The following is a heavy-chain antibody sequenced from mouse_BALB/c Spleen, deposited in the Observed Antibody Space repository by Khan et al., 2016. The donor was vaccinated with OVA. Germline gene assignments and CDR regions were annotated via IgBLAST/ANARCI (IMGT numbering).Heavy chain of an antibody. CDR3: ARGNWALFAY. Sequence: VQLKESGGGLVQPGGSRKISCAASGFPFSSFGMHWVRPALETGLEWVASISSDSYTIYYADTVKGRFTISRANPRKTLFLRMTSLGSEDTAMYYCARGNWALFAYWGQGTLVTVSA. J-gene: IGHJ3*01. V-gene: IGHV5-17*02. CDR2: ISSDSYTI. D-gene: IGHD4-1*01. CDR1: GFPFSSFG.